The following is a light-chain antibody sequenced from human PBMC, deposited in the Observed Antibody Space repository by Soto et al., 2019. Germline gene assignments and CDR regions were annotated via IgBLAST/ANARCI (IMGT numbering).Light chain of an antibody. Sequence: EIVLTQSPAILSVSPGERVTLSCGVSQSVATNLAWYQQKPGQAPRLLIYGASSRASGIPARFSGSGSGAEFTLTISGLQSEDFVVYYCQHYHDWPFTFGGGTKVDIK. CDR1: QSVATN. CDR3: QHYHDWPFT. CDR2: GAS. V-gene: IGKV3-15*01. J-gene: IGKJ4*01.